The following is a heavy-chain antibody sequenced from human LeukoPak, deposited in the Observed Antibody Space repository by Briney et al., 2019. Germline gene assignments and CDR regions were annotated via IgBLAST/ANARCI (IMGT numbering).Heavy chain of an antibody. CDR3: ARHYGP. J-gene: IGHJ5*02. Sequence: GGSLRLSCATSGFTFSSNWMSWVRHVPGRGLDWVANIKPDGSAQYYAASVKGRFTVSRDNAKNSLYLQMNSLRVEDTAVYYCARHYGPWGQGTLVTVSS. D-gene: IGHD3-16*01. V-gene: IGHV3-7*01. CDR1: GFTFSSNW. CDR2: IKPDGSAQ.